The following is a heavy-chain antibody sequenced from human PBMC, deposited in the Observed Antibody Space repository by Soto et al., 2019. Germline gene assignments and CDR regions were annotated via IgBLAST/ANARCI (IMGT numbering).Heavy chain of an antibody. J-gene: IGHJ4*02. D-gene: IGHD2-2*01. Sequence: GSLRLSCAASGFTFSSYWMNWVRQAPGKGLEWVADINPDGSEKYYVDSVKGRFTISRDNARNSLFLQMNNLRGEDTAVYYCARDRGWGIVVVPASFDYWGQGTLVTVSS. CDR2: INPDGSEK. V-gene: IGHV3-7*01. CDR3: ARDRGWGIVVVPASFDY. CDR1: GFTFSSYW.